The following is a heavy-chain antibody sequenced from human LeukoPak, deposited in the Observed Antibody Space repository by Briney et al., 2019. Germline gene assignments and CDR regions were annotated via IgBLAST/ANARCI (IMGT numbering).Heavy chain of an antibody. CDR2: ISAYNGNT. CDR1: GGTFSSYA. V-gene: IGHV1-18*01. Sequence: GASVKVSCKASGGTFSSYAISWVRQAPGQGLEWMGWISAYNGNTNYAQKLQGRVTMTTDTSTSTAYMELRSLRSDDTAVYYCAALYCSSTSCPILLDYWGQGTLVTVSS. CDR3: AALYCSSTSCPILLDY. D-gene: IGHD2-2*01. J-gene: IGHJ4*02.